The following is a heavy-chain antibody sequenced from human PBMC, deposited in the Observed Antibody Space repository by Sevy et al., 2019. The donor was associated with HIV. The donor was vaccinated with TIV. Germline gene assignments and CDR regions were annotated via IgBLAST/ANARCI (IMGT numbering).Heavy chain of an antibody. CDR2: IKAKSDGGTI. CDR1: GFTFSYAW. Sequence: GGSLRLSCAASGFTFSYAWMSWVRQAPGKGLEWVGRIKAKSDGGTIDYAAPVKGRFTISRDDSKNTLYLQMNRLKTEDTGIYYCNTDPIIVLLVTDGMDVWGQGTTVTVSS. D-gene: IGHD2-8*02. J-gene: IGHJ6*02. V-gene: IGHV3-15*01. CDR3: NTDPIIVLLVTDGMDV.